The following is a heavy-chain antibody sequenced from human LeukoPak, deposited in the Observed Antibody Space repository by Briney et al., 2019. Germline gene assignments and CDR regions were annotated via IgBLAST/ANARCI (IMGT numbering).Heavy chain of an antibody. CDR1: GFTFSSYS. J-gene: IGHJ4*02. D-gene: IGHD1-14*01. V-gene: IGHV3-21*01. Sequence: PGGSLRLSCAASGFTFSSYSMNWVRQAPGKGLEWVSSISSSSSYIYYADSVKGRFTISRDNAKNSLYLQMNNLRAEDTAVYYCARVVRATSRYISHWGRGTLVTVSS. CDR2: ISSSSSYI. CDR3: ARVVRATSRYISH.